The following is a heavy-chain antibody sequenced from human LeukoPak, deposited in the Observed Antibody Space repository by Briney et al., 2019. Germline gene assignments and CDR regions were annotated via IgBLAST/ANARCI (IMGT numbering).Heavy chain of an antibody. CDR3: ARDLSSSSTAYFQH. V-gene: IGHV3-21*01. D-gene: IGHD6-6*01. J-gene: IGHJ1*01. CDR2: ISSSSSYI. Sequence: GGSLRLSCAASGFTFSSYSMNWVRQVPRKGLEWVSSISSSSSYIYYADSVKGRFTISRDNAKNSLYLQMNSLRAEDTAVYYCARDLSSSSTAYFQHWGQGTLVTVSS. CDR1: GFTFSSYS.